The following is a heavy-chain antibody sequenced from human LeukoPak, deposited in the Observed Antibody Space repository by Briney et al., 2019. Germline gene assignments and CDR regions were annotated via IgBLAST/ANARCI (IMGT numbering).Heavy chain of an antibody. Sequence: PGGSLGLSCAASGFTFSSYAMHWVRQAPGKGLEWVAVISYDGSNKYYADSVKGRFTISRDNSKNTLYLQMNSLRAEDTAVYYCAKKGSPWSGWGCFDYWGQGTLVTVSS. D-gene: IGHD1-14*01. CDR2: ISYDGSNK. J-gene: IGHJ4*02. CDR3: AKKGSPWSGWGCFDY. CDR1: GFTFSSYA. V-gene: IGHV3-30*04.